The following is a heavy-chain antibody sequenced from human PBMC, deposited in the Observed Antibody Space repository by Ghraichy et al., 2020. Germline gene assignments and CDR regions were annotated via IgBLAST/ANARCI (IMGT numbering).Heavy chain of an antibody. Sequence: GESLNISCAASGFTFSSYAMSWVRQAPGKGLEWVSAISGSGGSTYYADSVKGRFTISRDNSKNTLYLQMNSLRAEDTAVYYCASPTFGVVIPYYYYYYGMDVWGQGTTVTVSS. CDR3: ASPTFGVVIPYYYYYYGMDV. CDR1: GFTFSSYA. CDR2: ISGSGGST. D-gene: IGHD3-3*01. J-gene: IGHJ6*02. V-gene: IGHV3-23*01.